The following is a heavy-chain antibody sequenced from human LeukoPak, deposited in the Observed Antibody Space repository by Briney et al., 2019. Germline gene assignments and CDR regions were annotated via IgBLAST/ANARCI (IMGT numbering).Heavy chain of an antibody. J-gene: IGHJ4*02. CDR1: GFTFSTYW. D-gene: IGHD1-1*01. Sequence: PGGSLSLSCAASGFTFSTYWMSWVRQAPGKGPEWLANIKEDGSEKYYVDSVKGRFSISRDNAKNSLYLHMNSLRAEDTAVYCCARGTTGYWGQGALVTVSS. CDR2: IKEDGSEK. V-gene: IGHV3-7*01. CDR3: ARGTTGY.